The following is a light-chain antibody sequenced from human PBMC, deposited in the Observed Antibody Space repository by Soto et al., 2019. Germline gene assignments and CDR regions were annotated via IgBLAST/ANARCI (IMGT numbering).Light chain of an antibody. V-gene: IGKV1-39*01. J-gene: IGKJ3*01. Sequence: IQLTQSPSSLSASVGDRVTITCRTSQIVNRYLNWYQEQPGKAPKLLIYAASILQSGVPSRFSGSGSGTDFTLDISSLQPEDFKPYYCQQSYRIPQRFGPGAKVDIQ. CDR2: AAS. CDR1: QIVNRY. CDR3: QQSYRIPQR.